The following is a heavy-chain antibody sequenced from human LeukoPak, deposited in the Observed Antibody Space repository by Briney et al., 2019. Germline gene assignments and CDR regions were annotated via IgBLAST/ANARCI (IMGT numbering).Heavy chain of an antibody. CDR1: GGSISISNYL. J-gene: IGHJ4*02. CDR2: INHSGST. CDR3: ARGRRRAY. Sequence: SETLSLTCTVSGGSISISNYLWGWIRQPPGKGLEWIGEINHSGSTNYNPSLKSRVTISVDTSKNQFSLKLSSVTAADTAVYYCARGRRRAYWGQGTLVTVSS. V-gene: IGHV4-39*07.